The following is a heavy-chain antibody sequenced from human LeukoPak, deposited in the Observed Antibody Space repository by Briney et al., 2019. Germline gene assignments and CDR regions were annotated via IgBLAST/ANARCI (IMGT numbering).Heavy chain of an antibody. CDR3: VREPNSGSYANFVY. J-gene: IGHJ4*02. V-gene: IGHV3-11*05. CDR2: ISGSSTYT. CDR1: GFTFSDYY. Sequence: GGSLRLSCAASGFTFSDYYMGWIRQAPGKGLEWVSYISGSSTYTNYADSVEGRFTISRDNAKNSLYLQMNSLRAEDTAVYYCVREPNSGSYANFVYWGQGTLVTVSS. D-gene: IGHD1-26*01.